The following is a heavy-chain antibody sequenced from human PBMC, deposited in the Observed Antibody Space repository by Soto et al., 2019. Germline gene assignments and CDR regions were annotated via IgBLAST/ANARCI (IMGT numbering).Heavy chain of an antibody. D-gene: IGHD2-2*01. Sequence: QVQLVQSGAEVKKPGSSVKVSCKASGGTFGSYAISWVRQAPGQGLEWMGGIIPIPGTANYAQKFQGRVTIAADESTSTAYMELSRLRPEDTAVYYCARSQGSSTSLEIYYYYYYGMDVWGQGTTVTVSS. V-gene: IGHV1-69*01. J-gene: IGHJ6*02. CDR1: GGTFGSYA. CDR3: ARSQGSSTSLEIYYYYYYGMDV. CDR2: IIPIPGTA.